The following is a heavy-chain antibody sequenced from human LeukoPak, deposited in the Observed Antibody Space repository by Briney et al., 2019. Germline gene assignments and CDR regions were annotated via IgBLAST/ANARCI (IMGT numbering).Heavy chain of an antibody. D-gene: IGHD5-24*01. CDR1: GFTFSDYY. CDR2: ISSSGSTI. CDR3: ASAMASTDAFDI. Sequence: GGSLRLSCAASGFTFSDYYMSWIRQAPGKGLEWVSYISSSGSTIYYADSVKGRFTISRDNAKNSLYLQMNSLRAEDTAVYYCASAMASTDAFDIWGQGTMVTVSS. J-gene: IGHJ3*02. V-gene: IGHV3-11*04.